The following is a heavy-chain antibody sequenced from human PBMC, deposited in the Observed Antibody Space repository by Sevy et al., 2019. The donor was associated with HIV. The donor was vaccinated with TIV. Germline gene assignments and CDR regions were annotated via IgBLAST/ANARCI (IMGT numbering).Heavy chain of an antibody. CDR2: ISWNGANI. J-gene: IGHJ6*03. CDR3: AKDYGAYYYMEV. CDR1: GFTFDDHA. Sequence: GGSLRLSCAASGFTFDDHAMHWVRQAPGKGLEWISLISWNGANIEYADSVKGGFTVSKDNSKNSLYLQMNSLRVDESALYYCAKDYGAYYYMEVWGKGTTVTVSS. V-gene: IGHV3-43D*04. D-gene: IGHD2-21*01.